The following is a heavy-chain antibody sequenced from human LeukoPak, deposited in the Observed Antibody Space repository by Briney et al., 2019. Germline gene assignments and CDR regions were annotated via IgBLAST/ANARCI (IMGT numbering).Heavy chain of an antibody. D-gene: IGHD4-17*01. CDR2: INPNSGGT. CDR1: GYTFTGYY. V-gene: IGHV1-2*06. Sequence: ASVKVSCKASGYTFTGYYMHWVRQAPGQGLEWMGRINPNSGGTNHAQKFQGRVTKTRDTSISTAYMELSRLRSDDTAVYYCARDPKTTVTTGSLGYWGQGTLVTVSS. J-gene: IGHJ4*02. CDR3: ARDPKTTVTTGSLGY.